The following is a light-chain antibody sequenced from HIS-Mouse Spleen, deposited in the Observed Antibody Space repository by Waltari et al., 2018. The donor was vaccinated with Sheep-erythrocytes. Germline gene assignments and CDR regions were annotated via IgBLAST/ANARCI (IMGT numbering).Light chain of an antibody. CDR3: QQYYSTLT. CDR1: QSVLYSSNNKNY. V-gene: IGKV4-1*01. J-gene: IGKJ4*01. CDR2: WAS. Sequence: DIVMTQSPDSLAVSLGERATINCKSSQSVLYSSNNKNYLAWYQRKPGQPPKLLIYWASTRESGVLDRFSGSGSETDFTLTSSSLQAEDVAFYYCQQYYSTLTFGGGTKVEIK.